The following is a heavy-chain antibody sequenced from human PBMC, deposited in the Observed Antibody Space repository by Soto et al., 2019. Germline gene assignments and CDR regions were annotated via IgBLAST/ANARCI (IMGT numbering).Heavy chain of an antibody. V-gene: IGHV1-3*01. J-gene: IGHJ4*02. CDR2: INAGNGNT. CDR1: GYTFTSYA. CDR3: ARVGGYDFWSGTLGY. Sequence: QVQLVQSGAEVKKPGASGKVYCKASGYTFTSYAMHWVRHAPGQRLEWMGWINAGNGNTKYSQKFQGRVTITRDTSASTDYMELSSLRSEDTAVYYCARVGGYDFWSGTLGYWGQGPLVTVSS. D-gene: IGHD3-3*01.